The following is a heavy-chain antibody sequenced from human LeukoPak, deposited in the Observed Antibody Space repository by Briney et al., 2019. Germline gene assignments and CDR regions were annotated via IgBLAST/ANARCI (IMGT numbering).Heavy chain of an antibody. V-gene: IGHV3-21*01. D-gene: IGHD3-3*01. CDR2: ISSSGSYI. CDR3: AKSIFGIVIMIDK. Sequence: GGSLRLSCAASEFIFSSYSMNWVRQAPGKGLEWVSSISSSGSYIYYADSVKGRFTISRDNAKNSLYLQMNSLGAEDTAVYYCAKSIFGIVIMIDKWGQGTLVTVSS. J-gene: IGHJ4*02. CDR1: EFIFSSYS.